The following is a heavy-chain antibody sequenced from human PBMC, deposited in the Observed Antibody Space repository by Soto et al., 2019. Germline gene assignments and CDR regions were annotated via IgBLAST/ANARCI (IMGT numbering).Heavy chain of an antibody. D-gene: IGHD2-15*01. CDR3: TRWGDCSGGSCYFWFDP. J-gene: IGHJ5*02. CDR2: IRSKAYGGTT. V-gene: IGHV3-49*03. Sequence: GGSLRLSCTASGFTLGDYAMSWFRQAPGKGLEWVGFIRSKAYGGTTEYAASVKGRFTISRDDSKSIAYLQMNSLKTEDTAVYYCTRWGDCSGGSCYFWFDPWGQGTLVTVSS. CDR1: GFTLGDYA.